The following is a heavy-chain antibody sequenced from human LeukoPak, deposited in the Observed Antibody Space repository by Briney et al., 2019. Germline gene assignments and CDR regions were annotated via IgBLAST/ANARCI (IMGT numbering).Heavy chain of an antibody. CDR2: ISSSSSTI. D-gene: IGHD1-26*01. Sequence: LSLTCTVSGGSIRSSYYYWGWIRQPPGKGLEWVSYISSSSSTIYYADSVKGRFTISRDNAKNSLYLQMNSLRAEDTAVYYCARDGSEGWELKHDYWGQGTLVTVSS. V-gene: IGHV3-11*04. CDR3: ARDGSEGWELKHDY. CDR1: GGSIRSSYYY. J-gene: IGHJ4*02.